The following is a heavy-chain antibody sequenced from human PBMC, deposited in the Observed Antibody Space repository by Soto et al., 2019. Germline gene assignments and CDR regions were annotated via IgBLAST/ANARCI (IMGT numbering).Heavy chain of an antibody. CDR3: ARDPSDCSSTSCWGYYALDV. V-gene: IGHV3-21*01. CDR2: ISSSGTYI. J-gene: IGHJ6*02. Sequence: GSLRLSCAASGFTFSTYSMNWVRQAPGKGLEWVSSISSSGTYIHYADSLKGRFTISRDNAKSSLYLQMISLRAEDTAVYYCARDPSDCSSTSCWGYYALDVWGQGTTVTVSS. CDR1: GFTFSTYS. D-gene: IGHD2-2*01.